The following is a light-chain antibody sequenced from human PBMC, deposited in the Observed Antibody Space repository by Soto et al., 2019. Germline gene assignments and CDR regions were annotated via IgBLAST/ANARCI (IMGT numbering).Light chain of an antibody. Sequence: EIVLTQSPGTLSLSPGERATLSCRASQSVTSNYLAWYQQKPGQAPRLLIYGASTRATGIPARFSGSGSGTDFNLNTRSLPSENFAVYYCQQYNNWPTWPVGKGTKVDIK. CDR3: QQYNNWPTWP. CDR1: QSVTSN. V-gene: IGKV3-15*01. J-gene: IGKJ1*01. CDR2: GAS.